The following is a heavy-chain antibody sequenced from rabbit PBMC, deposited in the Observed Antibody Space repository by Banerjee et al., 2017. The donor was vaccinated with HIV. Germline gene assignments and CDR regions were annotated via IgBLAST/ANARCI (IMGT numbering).Heavy chain of an antibody. CDR3: ARGPPATTVEWLDL. D-gene: IGHD3-1*01. CDR1: GFDFSGYY. Sequence: QSLEESGGGLVQPGGSLKLSCKASGFDFSGYYMSWVRQAPGKGLEWIGYIDPIFGGTYYASWVNGRFTISSHNAQNTLYLQLNSLTAADTATYFCARGPPATTVEWLDLWGPGTLVTVS. J-gene: IGHJ5*01. V-gene: IGHV1S7*01. CDR2: IDPIFGGT.